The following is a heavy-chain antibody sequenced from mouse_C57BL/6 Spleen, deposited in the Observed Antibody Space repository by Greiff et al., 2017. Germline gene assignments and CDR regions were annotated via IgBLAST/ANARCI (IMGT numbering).Heavy chain of an antibody. Sequence: EVKLMESGGGLVKPGGSLKLSCAASGFTFSSYAMSWVRQTPEKRLEWVATISDGGSYTYYPDNVKGRFTISRDNAKNNLYLQMSHLKSEDTAMYYCAREDYDGYYGWFAYWGQGTLVTVSA. V-gene: IGHV5-4*01. CDR3: AREDYDGYYGWFAY. CDR2: ISDGGSYT. CDR1: GFTFSSYA. J-gene: IGHJ3*01. D-gene: IGHD2-3*01.